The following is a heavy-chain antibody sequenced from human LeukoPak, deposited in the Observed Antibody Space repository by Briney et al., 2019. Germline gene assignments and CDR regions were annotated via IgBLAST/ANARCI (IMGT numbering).Heavy chain of an antibody. J-gene: IGHJ5*02. Sequence: SETLSLTCNVSGGSISSGYYCWNLFRQPAGKALEWIGRIHTSGSTNQYPSLKSRVTISIDTSKNQLCLELNSVAAADTAVYYCARVPSSRWYEFGDGENWIDTWGQGTLVTVSS. D-gene: IGHD6-13*01. V-gene: IGHV4-61*02. CDR1: GGSISSGYYC. CDR3: ARVPSSRWYEFGDGENWIDT. CDR2: IHTSGST.